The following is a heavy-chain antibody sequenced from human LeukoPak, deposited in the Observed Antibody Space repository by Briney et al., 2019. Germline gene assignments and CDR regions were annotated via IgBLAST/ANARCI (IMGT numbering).Heavy chain of an antibody. V-gene: IGHV3-74*01. CDR1: GFTFSTYW. CDR3: ARSYGMDV. Sequence: PGGSLRLSCAASGFTFSTYWMHWVRQAPGKGPVWVSRINSDGSSTTYADSVKGRFTISRDNAKSTLYLQMNSLRAEDTAVYYCARSYGMDVWGQGTLVTVSS. J-gene: IGHJ6*02. CDR2: INSDGSST.